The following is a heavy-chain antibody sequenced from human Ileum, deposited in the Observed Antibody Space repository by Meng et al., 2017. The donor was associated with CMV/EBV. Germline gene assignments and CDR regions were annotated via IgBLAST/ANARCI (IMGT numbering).Heavy chain of an antibody. D-gene: IGHD3-3*01. CDR2: IYYNGST. CDR1: GASTGSSSYY. V-gene: IGHV4-39*07. CDR3: ARVGFWSGYYFDY. J-gene: IGHJ4*02. Sequence: SQTRSLTGGVSGASTGSSSYYWGWIRQPPGKGLEWLGTIYYNGSTYYNSSLKSRITISVDTSKNQFSLRLTFVTVADTAVYYCARVGFWSGYYFDYWGQGMLVTVSS.